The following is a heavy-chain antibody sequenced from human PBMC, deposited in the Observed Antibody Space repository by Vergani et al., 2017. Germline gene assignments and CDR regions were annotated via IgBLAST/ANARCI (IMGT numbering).Heavy chain of an antibody. CDR1: GFTFSSNA. J-gene: IGHJ4*02. Sequence: EVQLLESGGGLVQPGGSLRLSCAASGFTFSSNAMSWVRQAPGKGLEWVSVISGGSSSTYYADSVKGRFTISRDNSKNTLYLQMNSLRAEDTAVYYCAKVITFSSGWDHFDYWGQGTLVTVSS. V-gene: IGHV3-23*01. CDR2: ISGGSSST. CDR3: AKVITFSSGWDHFDY. D-gene: IGHD6-19*01.